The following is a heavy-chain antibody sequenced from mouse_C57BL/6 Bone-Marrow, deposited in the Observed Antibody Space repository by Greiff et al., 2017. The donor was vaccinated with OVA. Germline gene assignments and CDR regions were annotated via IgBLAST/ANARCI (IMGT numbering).Heavy chain of an antibody. Sequence: EVQLQQSGPVLVKPGASVKMSCKASGYTFTDYYMNWVKQSHGKSLEWIGVINPYNGGTSYNQKFKGKATLTVDKSSSTAYMELNSLTSEDSAVYYCARRGGRGYLYAMDYWGQGTSVTVSS. CDR3: ARRGGRGYLYAMDY. J-gene: IGHJ4*01. V-gene: IGHV1-19*01. D-gene: IGHD2-2*01. CDR2: INPYNGGT. CDR1: GYTFTDYY.